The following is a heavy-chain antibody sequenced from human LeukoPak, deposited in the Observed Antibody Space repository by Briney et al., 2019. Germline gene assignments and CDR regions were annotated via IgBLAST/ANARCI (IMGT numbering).Heavy chain of an antibody. CDR1: GGSTSSYY. CDR3: ARVNGDYPREFDY. CDR2: IYYSGST. V-gene: IGHV4-59*01. J-gene: IGHJ4*02. D-gene: IGHD4-17*01. Sequence: SETLSLTCTVSGGSTSSYYWSWIRQPPGKGLEWIGYIYYSGSTSYNPSLKSRVTISVDTSKNQFSLKLSSVTAADTAVYYCARVNGDYPREFDYWGQGTLVTVSS.